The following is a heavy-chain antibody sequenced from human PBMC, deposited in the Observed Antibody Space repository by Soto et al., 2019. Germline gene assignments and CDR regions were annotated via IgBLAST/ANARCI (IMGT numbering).Heavy chain of an antibody. CDR1: GGSISSSNW. J-gene: IGHJ4*02. D-gene: IGHD5-12*01. Sequence: QVQLQESGPGLAKPSGTLSLTCAVSGGSISSSNWWSWVRQPPGKGLEWIGEIYHSGSTNYNPSLKSRVTRSVDKSKNQFCLKLSSVTAADTAVYYCARGGYSGYDFDYWGQGTLVTVSS. V-gene: IGHV4-4*02. CDR2: IYHSGST. CDR3: ARGGYSGYDFDY.